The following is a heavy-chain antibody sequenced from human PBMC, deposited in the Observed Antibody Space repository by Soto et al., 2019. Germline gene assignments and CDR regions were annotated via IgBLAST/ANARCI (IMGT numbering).Heavy chain of an antibody. D-gene: IGHD3-9*01. Sequence: GGSLRLSCAASGFTFSSYGMHWVRQAPGKGLEWVAVIWYDGSNKYYADSVKGRFTISRDNSKNTLYLQMNSLRAEDTAVYYCARDPTIFLYGMDVWGQGTTVTVSS. CDR2: IWYDGSNK. J-gene: IGHJ6*02. CDR3: ARDPTIFLYGMDV. V-gene: IGHV3-33*01. CDR1: GFTFSSYG.